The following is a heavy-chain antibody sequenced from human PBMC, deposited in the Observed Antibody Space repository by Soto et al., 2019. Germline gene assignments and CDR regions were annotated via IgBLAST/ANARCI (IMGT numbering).Heavy chain of an antibody. CDR1: GFSLSTSGVG. CDR2: IYWDDDK. Sequence: QITLKESGPPLVKPTQTLTLTCTFSGFSLSTSGVGVGWIRQPPGKALEWLALIYWDDDKRYSPFLRSRLTITKDTSKNQVVLTMTNMDPVDTATYYCAHSGSSSWYPQGAFDIWGQGTMVTVSS. CDR3: AHSGSSSWYPQGAFDI. D-gene: IGHD6-13*01. J-gene: IGHJ3*02. V-gene: IGHV2-5*02.